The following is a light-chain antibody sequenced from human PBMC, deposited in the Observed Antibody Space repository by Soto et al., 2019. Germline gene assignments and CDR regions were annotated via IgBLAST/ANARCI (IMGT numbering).Light chain of an antibody. Sequence: DIQMTQSPSSLSASVGDRVTITCRASQSISRYLNWYQQKPGKAPKLLIHAASSLQSGVPPRFSGSGSGTDFTLSISSLQPEDFATYYCQQSYTTPLTFGGGTKVDIK. J-gene: IGKJ4*01. V-gene: IGKV1-39*01. CDR3: QQSYTTPLT. CDR1: QSISRY. CDR2: AAS.